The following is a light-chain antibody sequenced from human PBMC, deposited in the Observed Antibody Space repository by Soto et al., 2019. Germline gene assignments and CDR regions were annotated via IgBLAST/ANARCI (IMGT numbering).Light chain of an antibody. CDR3: SSPAGSNTFVE. J-gene: IGLJ2*01. Sequence: QSDLTQPPSASGSPGQSVTISCTGTSSDIGGYNYVSWYQQHPGKAPKLMIYELSKRPSGVPDRSSGSKSGNTASLTVSGLQAEDEAEYSLSSPAGSNTFVEFGGGGKVTV. V-gene: IGLV2-8*01. CDR1: SSDIGGYNY. CDR2: ELS.